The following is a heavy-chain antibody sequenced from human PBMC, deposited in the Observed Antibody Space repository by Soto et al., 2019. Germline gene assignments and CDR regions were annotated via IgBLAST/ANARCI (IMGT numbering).Heavy chain of an antibody. CDR3: TRDDGYNFWSAFDI. Sequence: GGSLRLSCTAPGFTFGDYAMSWVRQAPGKGLEWVGFIRSKAYGGTTEYAASVKGRFTISRDDSKSIAYLQMNSLKTEDTAVYYCTRDDGYNFWSAFDIWGQGTMVTVSS. CDR1: GFTFGDYA. J-gene: IGHJ3*02. V-gene: IGHV3-49*04. D-gene: IGHD5-12*01. CDR2: IRSKAYGGTT.